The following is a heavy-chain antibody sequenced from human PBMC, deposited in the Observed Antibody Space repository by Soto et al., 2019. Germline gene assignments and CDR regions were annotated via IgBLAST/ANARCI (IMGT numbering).Heavy chain of an antibody. D-gene: IGHD2-2*01. CDR3: TTPHCSSDSCYSAFDI. J-gene: IGHJ3*02. CDR2: IKSKTDGGTT. CDR1: GFTFSNAW. V-gene: IGHV3-15*07. Sequence: EVQLVESGGGLVKPGGSLRLSCAASGFTFSNAWMNWVRQSPGKGREWVGRIKSKTDGGTTDYAEPVAGRFTSARDDSKTTLYLQMNSLTTEDTAVYYCTTPHCSSDSCYSAFDIWGQGTMVTFSS.